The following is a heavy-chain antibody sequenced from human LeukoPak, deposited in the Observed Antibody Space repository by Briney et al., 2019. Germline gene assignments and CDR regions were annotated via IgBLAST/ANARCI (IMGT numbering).Heavy chain of an antibody. D-gene: IGHD3-22*01. CDR3: AKARVPYYYDSSGIDY. J-gene: IGHJ4*02. CDR1: GFTFDDYA. Sequence: GGSLRLSCAASGFTFDDYAMHWVRQAPGKGMEWVSGISWNSGSIGYADSVKGRFTISRDNAKNSLYLQMNSLRAEDTALYHCAKARVPYYYDSSGIDYWGQGTLVTVSS. V-gene: IGHV3-9*01. CDR2: ISWNSGSI.